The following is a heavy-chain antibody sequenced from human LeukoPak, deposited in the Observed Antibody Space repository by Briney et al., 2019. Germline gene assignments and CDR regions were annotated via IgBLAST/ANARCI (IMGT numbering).Heavy chain of an antibody. CDR3: ARTYYYGSGSYYPHA. D-gene: IGHD3-10*01. CDR1: GGSISSYY. Sequence: SETLSLTCTVSGGSISSYYWSWIRQPPGKGLEWIGYIYYSGSTNYNPSLKSRVTISVDTSKNQFSLKLSSVTAADTAVYYRARTYYYGSGSYYPHAWGQGTLVTVSS. CDR2: IYYSGST. J-gene: IGHJ5*02. V-gene: IGHV4-59*08.